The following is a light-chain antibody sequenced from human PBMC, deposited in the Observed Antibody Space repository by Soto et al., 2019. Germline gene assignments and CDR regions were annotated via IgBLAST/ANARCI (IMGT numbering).Light chain of an antibody. CDR2: EVS. CDR3: SSYAGNKNVV. CDR1: SSDVGAYNY. J-gene: IGLJ2*01. Sequence: QSALTQPPSASGSPGQSVTISCTGTSSDVGAYNYVSWYQQHPGKAPKLIIYEVSKRPSGVPDRFSGSKSGNTASLTVSGLQAEDEADYYCSSYAGNKNVVFGGGTKLTVL. V-gene: IGLV2-8*01.